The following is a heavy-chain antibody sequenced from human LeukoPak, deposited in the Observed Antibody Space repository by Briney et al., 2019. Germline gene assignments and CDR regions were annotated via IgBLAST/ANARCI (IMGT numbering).Heavy chain of an antibody. CDR3: ARGDMVRGVMRGGRYFDY. D-gene: IGHD3-10*01. CDR2: MNPNSGNT. Sequence: ASVKVSCKASGYTFTSYDINWVRQATGQGLEWMGWMNPNSGNTGYAQKFQGRVTMTRNTSISTAYMELSSLRSEDTAVYYCARGDMVRGVMRGGRYFDYWGQGTLVTVSS. CDR1: GYTFTSYD. V-gene: IGHV1-8*01. J-gene: IGHJ4*02.